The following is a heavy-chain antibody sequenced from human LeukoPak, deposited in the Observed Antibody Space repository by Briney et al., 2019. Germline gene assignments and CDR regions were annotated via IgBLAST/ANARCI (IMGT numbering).Heavy chain of an antibody. D-gene: IGHD3-10*01. CDR3: ARSPGEVVNPEYAFDI. Sequence: GGSLRLSCAASGFTFSSYAMHWVRQAPGKGLEYVSAINSNGGSTYYANSVKGRFTISRDNSKNTLDLQMGSLRAEDMAVYYCARSPGEVVNPEYAFDIWGQGTMVTVSS. V-gene: IGHV3-64*01. CDR2: INSNGGST. J-gene: IGHJ3*02. CDR1: GFTFSSYA.